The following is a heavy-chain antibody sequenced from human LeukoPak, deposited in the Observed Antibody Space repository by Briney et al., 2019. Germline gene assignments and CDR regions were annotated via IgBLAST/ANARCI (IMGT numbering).Heavy chain of an antibody. D-gene: IGHD3-22*01. V-gene: IGHV3-66*01. CDR3: ARDRTTYYYDSSGYYSDY. CDR2: IYSGGST. CDR1: GFTVSSNY. J-gene: IGHJ4*02. Sequence: GGSLRLSCAASGFTVSSNYMSWVRQAPGKGLEWVSVIYSGGSTYYADSVKGRFTISRDNSKNTLYLQLNSLRAEDTAVYYCARDRTTYYYDSSGYYSDYWGQGTLVTVSS.